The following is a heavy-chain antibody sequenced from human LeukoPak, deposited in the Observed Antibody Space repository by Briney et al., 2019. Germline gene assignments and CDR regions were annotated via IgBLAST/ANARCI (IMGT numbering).Heavy chain of an antibody. CDR3: ARFPAKKAD. CDR1: GGSISDNY. V-gene: IGHV4-59*08. J-gene: IGHJ4*02. D-gene: IGHD2-2*01. Sequence: SETLSLTCTISGGSISDNYWSWIRQAPGKRLEWIEYIHYTGSTEYNPSLKSRVIISIDLSRTQFSLDLTSVTAADTAVYYCARFPAKKADWGQGPLVTVSS. CDR2: IHYTGST.